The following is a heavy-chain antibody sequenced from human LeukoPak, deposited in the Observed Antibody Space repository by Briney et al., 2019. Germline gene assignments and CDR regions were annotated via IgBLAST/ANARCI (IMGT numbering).Heavy chain of an antibody. D-gene: IGHD6-6*01. CDR1: GYTLTELS. J-gene: IGHJ4*02. Sequence: ASVKVSCKVSGYTLTELSMHWVRQAPGKGLEWMGGFDPEDSETIYAQKFQGRVTMTEDTSTDTAYMELSSLRAEDTAVYYCAKWKYSNSGIDDYWGQGTLVTVSS. CDR2: FDPEDSET. CDR3: AKWKYSNSGIDDY. V-gene: IGHV1-24*01.